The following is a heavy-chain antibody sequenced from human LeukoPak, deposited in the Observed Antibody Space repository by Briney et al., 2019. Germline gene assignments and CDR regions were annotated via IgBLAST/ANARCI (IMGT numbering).Heavy chain of an antibody. CDR3: ARVGDYGSGSYYYYGMDV. D-gene: IGHD3-10*01. CDR1: GYTFTGYY. Sequence: ASVKVSCKASGYTFTGYYMHWVRQAPGQGLERMGWINPNSGGTNYAQKFQGRVTMTRDTSISTAYMELSRLRSDDTAVYYCARVGDYGSGSYYYYGMDVWGQGTTVTVSS. J-gene: IGHJ6*02. CDR2: INPNSGGT. V-gene: IGHV1-2*02.